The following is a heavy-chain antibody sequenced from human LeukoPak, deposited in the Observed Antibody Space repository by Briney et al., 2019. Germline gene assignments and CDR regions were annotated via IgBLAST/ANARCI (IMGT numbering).Heavy chain of an antibody. CDR3: ATRDILGFDY. CDR2: ISFDGSNI. CDR1: GFSLSVYG. V-gene: IGHV3-30*04. Sequence: QTGGSLRLSCVASGFSLSVYGMHWVRQAPGKGLEWVAVISFDGSNIDYADSVKGRFTISRDNSKNMLYLQMNSLSAEDTAVYYCATRDILGFDYWGQGTLVTVSP. J-gene: IGHJ4*02. D-gene: IGHD3-9*01.